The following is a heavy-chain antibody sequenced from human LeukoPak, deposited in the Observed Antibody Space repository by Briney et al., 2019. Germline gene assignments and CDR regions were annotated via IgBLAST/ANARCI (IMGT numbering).Heavy chain of an antibody. CDR1: GGSISSSSYY. V-gene: IGHV4-39*01. J-gene: IGHJ4*02. Sequence: PSETLSLTCTVSGGSISSSSYYWGWIRQPPGKGLEWIGSIYYSGSTYYNPSLKSRVTISVDTSKNQFSLKLRSVTAADTAVYYCARIPLEGRRGAGTDKDYWGQGTLVIVAS. CDR2: IYYSGST. CDR3: ARIPLEGRRGAGTDKDY. D-gene: IGHD6-19*01.